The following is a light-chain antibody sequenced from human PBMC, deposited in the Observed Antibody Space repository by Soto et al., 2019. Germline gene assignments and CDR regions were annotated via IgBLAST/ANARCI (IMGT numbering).Light chain of an antibody. Sequence: EIVMTQSPATLSVSPGERATLSCRASQSVSSNLAWYQQKPGQAPRLLIYGASTRATGTPARFSGSGSGTDFTLTISRLEPQDSAVYYCQQCGGSPLFSFGPGTKVDIK. CDR3: QQCGGSPLFS. V-gene: IGKV3-15*01. J-gene: IGKJ3*01. CDR2: GAS. CDR1: QSVSSN.